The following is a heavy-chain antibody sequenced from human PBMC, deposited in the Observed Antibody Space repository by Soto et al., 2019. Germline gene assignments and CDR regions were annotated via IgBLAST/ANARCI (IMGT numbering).Heavy chain of an antibody. Sequence: PSETLSLTCAVSGGSISSSNWWSWVRQPPGKGLEWIGYLYNSGSTNYNPSLKSRVTISVDTSKNQFSLKLSSVTAADTAVYYCARGGDGYRYYYYGMDVWGQGTTVTVSS. D-gene: IGHD5-12*01. CDR3: ARGGDGYRYYYYGMDV. CDR2: LYNSGST. J-gene: IGHJ6*02. V-gene: IGHV4-4*02. CDR1: GGSISSSNW.